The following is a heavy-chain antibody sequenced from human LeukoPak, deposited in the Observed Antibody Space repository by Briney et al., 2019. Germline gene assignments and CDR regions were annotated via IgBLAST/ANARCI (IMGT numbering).Heavy chain of an antibody. D-gene: IGHD2-2*01. CDR3: ARSLNQLLFRANYMDV. Sequence: PSETLSLTRTVSGGSISSGGYYWSWIRQHPGKGLEWIGYIYYSGSTYYNPSLKSRVTIPVDTSKNQFSLKLSSVTAADTAVYYCARSLNQLLFRANYMDVWGKGTTVTVSS. CDR1: GGSISSGGYY. V-gene: IGHV4-31*03. CDR2: IYYSGST. J-gene: IGHJ6*03.